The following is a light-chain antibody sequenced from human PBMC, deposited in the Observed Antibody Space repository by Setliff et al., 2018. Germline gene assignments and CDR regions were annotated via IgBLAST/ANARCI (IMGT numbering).Light chain of an antibody. V-gene: IGLV2-11*01. J-gene: IGLJ1*01. Sequence: LTQPRSVSGSPGQSVTISCTGTSSDVGRYNFVSWYQQHPGKAPKLIIYDVTKRPSGVPDRFSGSKSGNTASLTISGLQAEDEADYSCCSYADTYISVFGTGTKGTVL. CDR3: CSYADTYISV. CDR2: DVT. CDR1: SSDVGRYNF.